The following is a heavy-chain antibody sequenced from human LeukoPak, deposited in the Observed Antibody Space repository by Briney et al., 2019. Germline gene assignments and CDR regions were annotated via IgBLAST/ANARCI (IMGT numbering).Heavy chain of an antibody. CDR2: INHSGST. V-gene: IGHV4-34*01. CDR3: ARGLGYCSGGSCYRFNWFDP. J-gene: IGHJ5*02. CDR1: GGSFSGYY. Sequence: PSETLSLTCAVYGGSFSGYYWSWIRQPPGKGLEWIGEINHSGSTNYNPSLKSRVTISVDTSKNQFSLKLSSVTAADTAVYYCARGLGYCSGGSCYRFNWFDPWGQGTLVTVSS. D-gene: IGHD2-15*01.